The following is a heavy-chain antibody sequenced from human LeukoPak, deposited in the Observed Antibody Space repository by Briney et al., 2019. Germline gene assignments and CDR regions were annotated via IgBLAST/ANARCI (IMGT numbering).Heavy chain of an antibody. D-gene: IGHD3-16*02. CDR2: ISSSSSYI. V-gene: IGHV3-21*01. CDR3: ARDPSPHTYYDYVWGSYRLYFDY. CDR1: GFTFSSYS. Sequence: GGSLRLSCAASGFTFSSYSMNWVRQAPGKGLEWVSSISSSSSYIYYADSVKGRFNISREKAKNSLYLQMNSMRAEDTAVYYCARDPSPHTYYDYVWGSYRLYFDYWGQGTLVTVSS. J-gene: IGHJ4*02.